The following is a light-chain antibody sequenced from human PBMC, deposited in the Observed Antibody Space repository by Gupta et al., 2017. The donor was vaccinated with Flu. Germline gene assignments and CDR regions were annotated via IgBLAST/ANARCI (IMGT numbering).Light chain of an antibody. Sequence: GDRVTITCQASQDVRKSLNWSQQKPGKAPNLLIYDASNLQTGVPSRFSGSGSGTDFTFTISSLQPEDVATYYCQQYSNLPLTFGGGTKVEI. CDR3: QQYSNLPLT. V-gene: IGKV1-33*01. J-gene: IGKJ4*01. CDR1: QDVRKS. CDR2: DAS.